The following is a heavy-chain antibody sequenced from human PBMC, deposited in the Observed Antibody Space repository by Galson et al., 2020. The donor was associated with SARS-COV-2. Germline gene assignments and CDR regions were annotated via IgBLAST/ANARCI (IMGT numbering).Heavy chain of an antibody. V-gene: IGHV3-53*01. J-gene: IGHJ6*03. CDR3: ARVRSQQNYYYYYYMDV. D-gene: IGHD6-13*01. Sequence: GGSLRLSCAASGFTVSSNYMSWVRQAPGKGLEWVSVIYSGGSTYYADSVKGRFTISRDNSKNTLYLQMNSLRAEDTAVYYCARVRSQQNYYYYYYMDVCGKGTTVTVSS. CDR1: GFTVSSNY. CDR2: IYSGGST.